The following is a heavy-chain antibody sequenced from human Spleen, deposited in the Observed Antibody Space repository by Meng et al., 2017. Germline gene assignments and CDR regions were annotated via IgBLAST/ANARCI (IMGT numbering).Heavy chain of an antibody. CDR2: INPNSGGT. Sequence: ASVKVSCKASGYTFTGYYMHWVRQAPGQGLEWMGWINPNSGGTNYAQKFQGRVTMTRDTSISTAYMELSRLRSDDTAVYYCARVVVVAATPALMDYWGQGTLVTVSS. D-gene: IGHD2-15*01. J-gene: IGHJ4*02. CDR3: ARVVVVAATPALMDY. CDR1: GYTFTGYY. V-gene: IGHV1-2*02.